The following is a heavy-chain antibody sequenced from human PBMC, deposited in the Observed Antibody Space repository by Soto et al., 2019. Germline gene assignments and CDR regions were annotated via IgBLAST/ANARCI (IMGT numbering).Heavy chain of an antibody. CDR1: GFTFSSYS. CDR3: ARETQGYGMDV. J-gene: IGHJ6*02. CDR2: ISSSSYI. Sequence: LRRSCAASGFTFSSYSMNWVRQAPGKGLEWVSSISSSSYIYYADSVKGRFTISRDNAKNSLYLQMNSLRAEDTAVYYCARETQGYGMDVWGQGTTVTVSS. V-gene: IGHV3-21*01.